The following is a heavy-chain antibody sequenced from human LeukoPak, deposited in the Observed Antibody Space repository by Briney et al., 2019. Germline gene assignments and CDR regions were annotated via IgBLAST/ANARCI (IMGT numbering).Heavy chain of an antibody. CDR3: ARGYSSSWYFDY. J-gene: IGHJ4*02. CDR2: INHSGST. Sequence: NSSETLSLTCAVYGGSFSGYYWSWIRQPPGKGLEWIGEINHSGSTNYNPSLKSRVTISVDTSKNQFSLKLSSVTAADTAVYYCARGYSSSWYFDYWGQGTLVTVSS. D-gene: IGHD6-13*01. V-gene: IGHV4-34*01. CDR1: GGSFSGYY.